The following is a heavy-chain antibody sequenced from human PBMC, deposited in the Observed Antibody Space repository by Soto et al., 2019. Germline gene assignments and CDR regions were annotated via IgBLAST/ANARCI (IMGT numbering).Heavy chain of an antibody. CDR1: GDSVSIGGNY. CDR2: IHYSGSV. CDR3: ARGGGYCGSTSCHKYYVDY. Sequence: SETLSLTCTVSGDSVSIGGNYLSWIRQPPGEGLEWIAYIHYSGSVNYNPSLKSRVTISVDTSKNQVSLRLNSVTAADTAFYYCARGGGYCGSTSCHKYYVDYWGQGPLVTVSS. J-gene: IGHJ4*02. D-gene: IGHD2-2*02. V-gene: IGHV4-61*08.